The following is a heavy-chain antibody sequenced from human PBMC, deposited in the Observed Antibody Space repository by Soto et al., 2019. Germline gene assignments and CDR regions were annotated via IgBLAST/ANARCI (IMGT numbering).Heavy chain of an antibody. Sequence: PGGSLRLSCAASGFTFSSYAMHWVRQAPGKGLEWVAVISYDGSNKYYADSVKGRFTISRDNSKNTLYLQMNSLRAEDTAVYYCAREVIAAGYFDYWGQGTLVTVSS. CDR3: AREVIAAGYFDY. CDR1: GFTFSSYA. D-gene: IGHD6-13*01. V-gene: IGHV3-30-3*01. J-gene: IGHJ4*02. CDR2: ISYDGSNK.